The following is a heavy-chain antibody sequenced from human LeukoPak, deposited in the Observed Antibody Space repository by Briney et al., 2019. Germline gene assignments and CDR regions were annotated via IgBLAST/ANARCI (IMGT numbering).Heavy chain of an antibody. D-gene: IGHD1-14*01. CDR3: ARLHPTTSFDY. J-gene: IGHJ4*02. CDR1: GGSISSYY. V-gene: IGHV4-59*01. Sequence: SETLSLTCTVSGGSISSYYWSWIRQPPGKGLEWIGCIYYSGSTNYNPSLKSRVTISVDTSKNQFSLKLSSVTAADTAVYYCARLHPTTSFDYWGQGTLVTVSS. CDR2: IYYSGST.